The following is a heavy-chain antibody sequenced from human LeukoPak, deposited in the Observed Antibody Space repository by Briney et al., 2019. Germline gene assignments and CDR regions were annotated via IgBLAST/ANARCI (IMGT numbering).Heavy chain of an antibody. CDR3: AKDQTPPLH. Sequence: GGSLRLSCAASGFTFSSYGMHWVRQAPGKGLEWVAVISYDGSNKYYADSVKGRFTISRDNSENTLYLQMNSLRAEDTAVYYCAKDQTPPLHWGQGTLVTVSS. CDR2: ISYDGSNK. D-gene: IGHD4-23*01. V-gene: IGHV3-30*18. CDR1: GFTFSSYG. J-gene: IGHJ1*01.